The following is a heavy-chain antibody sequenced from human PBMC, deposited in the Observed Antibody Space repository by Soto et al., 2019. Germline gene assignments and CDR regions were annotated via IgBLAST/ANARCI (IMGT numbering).Heavy chain of an antibody. D-gene: IGHD6-19*01. Sequence: GGSLRLSCAASGFTFGSYAMSWVRQAPGKGLEWVSDISGSGGSTYYADSVKGRFTISRDNSKNTLYLQMNSLRAEDTALYYCAKEAAVAAVAGPIDYWGRGTLVTVSS. CDR3: AKEAAVAAVAGPIDY. V-gene: IGHV3-23*01. CDR2: ISGSGGST. J-gene: IGHJ4*02. CDR1: GFTFGSYA.